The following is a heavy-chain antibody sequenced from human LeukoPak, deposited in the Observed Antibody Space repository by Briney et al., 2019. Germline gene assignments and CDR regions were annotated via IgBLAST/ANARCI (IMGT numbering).Heavy chain of an antibody. J-gene: IGHJ4*02. Sequence: GGGLRVSCEAPGDTFTNYAMHWVREAPRKGRGWVAVLAHDGGDKYFADSVKGRFTVSRDNSKNTLHLQMSSLRAEDTAVYYCARGTPAVAGIDYWGQGTLVTVSS. CDR1: GDTFTNYA. CDR2: LAHDGGDK. CDR3: ARGTPAVAGIDY. V-gene: IGHV3-30*04. D-gene: IGHD6-19*01.